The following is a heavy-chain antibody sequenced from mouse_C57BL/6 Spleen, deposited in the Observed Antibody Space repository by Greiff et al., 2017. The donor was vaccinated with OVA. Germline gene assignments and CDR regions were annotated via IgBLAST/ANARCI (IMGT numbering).Heavy chain of an antibody. CDR3: ARSGGNYGPLTAMDY. V-gene: IGHV1-36*01. Sequence: VQLQQSGPVLVKPGPSVKISCKASGFTFTDYYMHWVKQSHGKSLAWIGLVYTYNGGTSYTQKFKGKATLTVDTSSRPAYMELNSLTSEDSAVYDCARSGGNYGPLTAMDYWGQGTSVTVSS. D-gene: IGHD2-1*01. J-gene: IGHJ4*01. CDR1: GFTFTDYY. CDR2: VYTYNGGT.